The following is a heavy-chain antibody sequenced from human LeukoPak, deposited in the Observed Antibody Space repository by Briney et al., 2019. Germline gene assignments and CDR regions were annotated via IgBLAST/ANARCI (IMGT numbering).Heavy chain of an antibody. CDR2: INPNSGGT. V-gene: IGHV1-2*02. Sequence: ASVKVSCKASGYTFTGYYMHWVRQAPGQGLEWMGWINPNSGGTNYAQKFQGRVTMTRDTSISTAYMELSRLRSDDTAVYYCAREGLRYFDWFQPDAFDIWGQGTMVTVSS. J-gene: IGHJ3*02. CDR1: GYTFTGYY. CDR3: AREGLRYFDWFQPDAFDI. D-gene: IGHD3-9*01.